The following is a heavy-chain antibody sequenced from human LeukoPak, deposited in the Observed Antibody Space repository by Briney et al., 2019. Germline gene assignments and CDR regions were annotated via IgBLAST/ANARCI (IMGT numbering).Heavy chain of an antibody. V-gene: IGHV3-23*01. CDR2: ISASGGTT. CDR3: AKDS. CDR1: GFTFSNYA. Sequence: GGSLRLSCAASGFTFSNYAMNWVRQAPGKGLEWVSAISASGGTTYYADSVKGRFTISRDNSKNTLYLQMNSLRVEDTAVYYCAKDSWGQGTLVTVSS. J-gene: IGHJ5*02.